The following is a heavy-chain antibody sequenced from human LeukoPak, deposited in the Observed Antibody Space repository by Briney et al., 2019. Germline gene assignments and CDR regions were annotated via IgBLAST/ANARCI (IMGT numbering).Heavy chain of an antibody. Sequence: SETLSLTCTVSGGSISSYYWSWIRQPAGKGLEWIGRINTSGYTNYNPSLKSRVTMSVDTSKNVFSLKLSSVTAADTAVYYCARDTKYQLLDYWGQGTLVTVSS. D-gene: IGHD2-2*01. CDR3: ARDTKYQLLDY. CDR2: INTSGYT. J-gene: IGHJ4*02. V-gene: IGHV4-4*07. CDR1: GGSISSYY.